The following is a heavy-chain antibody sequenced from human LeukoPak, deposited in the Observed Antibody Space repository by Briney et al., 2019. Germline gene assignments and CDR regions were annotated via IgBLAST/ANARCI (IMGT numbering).Heavy chain of an antibody. Sequence: GGSLRLSCTASGFSFSGHWRHWARQLPGKGLEWVSAISKSGTYIKYADSVKGRFTVSRDNAKNSLFLQMNSLRVEDTAVYYCAREVVIVVEPAANTIDYWGQGTRVTVSS. V-gene: IGHV3-21*01. D-gene: IGHD2-2*01. CDR3: AREVVIVVEPAANTIDY. CDR2: ISKSGTYI. CDR1: GFSFSGHW. J-gene: IGHJ4*02.